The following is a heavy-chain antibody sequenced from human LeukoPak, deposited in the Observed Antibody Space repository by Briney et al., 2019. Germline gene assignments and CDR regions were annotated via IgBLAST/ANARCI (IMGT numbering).Heavy chain of an antibody. V-gene: IGHV3-48*02. CDR3: ARDHDDAFDY. CDR2: IRSSGSTI. Sequence: PGGSLRLSCAASGFTLSSYSVNWVRQAPGKGLEWVSYIRSSGSTIYYADSVKGRFTISGDIAKNSLYLQMSSLRDEDTAVYYCARDHDDAFDYWGQGTLVTVSS. CDR1: GFTLSSYS. J-gene: IGHJ4*02. D-gene: IGHD1-1*01.